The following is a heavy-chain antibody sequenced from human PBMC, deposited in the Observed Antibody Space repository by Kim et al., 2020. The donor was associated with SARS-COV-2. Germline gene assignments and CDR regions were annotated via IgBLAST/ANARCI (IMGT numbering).Heavy chain of an antibody. CDR2: VYYKGNS. CDR3: ARSDSSGAYGYYYSGMDV. V-gene: IGHV4-59*13. CDR1: GGSIKYYF. D-gene: IGHD2-15*01. J-gene: IGHJ6*02. Sequence: SETLSLTCTVSGGSIKYYFWNWVRQSPGKGLEWIGTVYYKGNSDIKPSLKSRLTLSVDTSQNEVFLRLTSVTAADTAVYFCARSDSSGAYGYYYSGMDVWGQGTTVTVFS.